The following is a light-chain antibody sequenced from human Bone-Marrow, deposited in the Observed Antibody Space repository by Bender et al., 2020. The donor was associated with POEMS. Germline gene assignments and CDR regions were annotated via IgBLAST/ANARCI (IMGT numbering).Light chain of an antibody. CDR1: SGDIGAYNY. V-gene: IGLV2-14*01. Sequence: QSALTQPASVSVSPGQSITISCTGSSGDIGAYNYVSWYQQHPGEAPKLMIYDVTYRPSGVSNRFSGSRSGNTASLTISGLQAEDEADYYCSSYRRGDTLVFGGGTKLTVL. CDR3: SSYRRGDTLV. J-gene: IGLJ2*01. CDR2: DVT.